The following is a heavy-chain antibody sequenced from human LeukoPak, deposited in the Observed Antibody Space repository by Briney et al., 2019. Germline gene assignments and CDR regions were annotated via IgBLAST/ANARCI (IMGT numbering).Heavy chain of an antibody. J-gene: IGHJ4*02. CDR2: IIPAFGTT. V-gene: IGHV1-69*13. CDR3: VRSYYYGSGNYLASGF. CDR1: GGTFSSYA. D-gene: IGHD3-10*01. Sequence: SVKVSCEASGGTFSSYAISWVRQAPGQGLEWMGGIIPAFGTTNYAQTFQDRVTITADESTSTAYMELSSLRSEDTAVYYCVRSYYYGSGNYLASGFWGQGTLVTVSS.